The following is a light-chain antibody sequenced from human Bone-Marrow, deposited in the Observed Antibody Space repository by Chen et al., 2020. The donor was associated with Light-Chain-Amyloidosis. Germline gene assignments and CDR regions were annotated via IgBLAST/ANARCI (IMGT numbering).Light chain of an antibody. V-gene: IGKV3-20*01. J-gene: IGKJ4*01. CDR2: GSS. CDR3: QQYGTSPLT. Sequence: EIVLTQSPGTLSLSPGEGANLSCMASQTISSNYLTWYQQKFGQAPRLLIYGSSSRATGIPDRFTGSGSGTDFTLTIHRLEPEDFAMYYCQQYGTSPLTFGGGTKVEIK. CDR1: QTISSNY.